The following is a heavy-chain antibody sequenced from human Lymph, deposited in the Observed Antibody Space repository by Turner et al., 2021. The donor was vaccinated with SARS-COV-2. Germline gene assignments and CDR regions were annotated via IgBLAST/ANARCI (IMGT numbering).Heavy chain of an antibody. CDR1: GFTFSSDW. CDR2: IKQDGSEK. CDR3: ARVGVRFEWSDGYHYYYAMDV. D-gene: IGHD3-3*01. V-gene: IGHV3-7*03. Sequence: EVQLVESGGGLVQPGGSLRLSCAAPGFTFSSDWMSWVRQGPGKGLEWLANIKQDGSEKYYVDSVKGRFTISRDNAKNSLYLQMNSLRADDTAVYFCARVGVRFEWSDGYHYYYAMDVWGQGTTVTVSS. J-gene: IGHJ6*02.